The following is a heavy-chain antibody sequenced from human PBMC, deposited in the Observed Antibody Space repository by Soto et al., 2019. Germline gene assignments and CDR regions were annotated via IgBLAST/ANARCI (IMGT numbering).Heavy chain of an antibody. V-gene: IGHV3-33*01. Sequence: QVQLVESGGGVVQPGRSLRLSCAASGFTFSSYGMHWVRQATGKGLEWVAVIWYDGSNKYYADSVKGRLTISRDNSKNTLYLQMNSLRAEDTAVYYCARDGHQLVYGMDVWGQGTTVTVSS. CDR2: IWYDGSNK. CDR3: ARDGHQLVYGMDV. D-gene: IGHD6-13*01. J-gene: IGHJ6*02. CDR1: GFTFSSYG.